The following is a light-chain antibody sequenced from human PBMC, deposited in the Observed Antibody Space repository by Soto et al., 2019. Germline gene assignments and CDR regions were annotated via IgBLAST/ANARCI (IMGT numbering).Light chain of an antibody. V-gene: IGKV1-8*01. CDR1: QGISSY. CDR2: AAS. Sequence: AIRMTQSPSSLSASTGDRVTITCRASQGISSYLAWYQQKPGKAPKLMIYAASTLQSGVPSRFSGSGSGTDFTLTISSLQPEDVATYYCQQYDNLPWTFGQGTKVDIK. J-gene: IGKJ1*01. CDR3: QQYDNLPWT.